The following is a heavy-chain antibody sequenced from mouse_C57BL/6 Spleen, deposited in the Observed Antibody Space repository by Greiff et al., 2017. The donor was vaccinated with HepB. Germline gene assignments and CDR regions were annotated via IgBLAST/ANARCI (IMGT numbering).Heavy chain of an antibody. V-gene: IGHV1-50*01. D-gene: IGHD1-1*01. CDR1: GYTFTSYW. CDR2: IDPSDSYT. J-gene: IGHJ1*03. Sequence: QVQLKQPGAELVKPGASVKLSCKASGYTFTSYWMQWVKQRPGQGLEWIGEIDPSDSYTNYNQKFKGKATLTVDTSSSTAYMQLSSLTSEDSAVYYCALSYYYGSSYVLYWYFDVWGTGTTVTVSS. CDR3: ALSYYYGSSYVLYWYFDV.